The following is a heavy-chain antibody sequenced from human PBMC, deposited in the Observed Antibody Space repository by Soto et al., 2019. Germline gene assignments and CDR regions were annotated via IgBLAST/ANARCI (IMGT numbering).Heavy chain of an antibody. D-gene: IGHD5-18*01. CDR3: AKYSRTDEEGYKIEL. J-gene: IGHJ4*02. CDR2: VHYSGST. Sequence: PSETXSLTCTIFGDSISGYYWRWIRHPPGKGLEWIGYVHYSGSTKYNPSFESLVTISADKSKNQFSLRVTSVTAADTAVYYCAKYSRTDEEGYKIELWGQGILVTVSS. CDR1: GDSISGYY. V-gene: IGHV4-59*01.